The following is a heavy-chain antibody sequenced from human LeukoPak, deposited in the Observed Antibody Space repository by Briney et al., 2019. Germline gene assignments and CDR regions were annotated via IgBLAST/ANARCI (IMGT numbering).Heavy chain of an antibody. CDR3: AREPTDYGDGY. V-gene: IGHV3-30*19. CDR2: ISYDGSNK. D-gene: IGHD4-17*01. Sequence: GGSLRLSCAASGFTFSSYVMHWVRQTPGKGLEWVAVISYDGSNKYYADSVKGRFTISRDNSKNTLYLQMNSLRAEDTAVYYCAREPTDYGDGYWGQGTLVTVSS. CDR1: GFTFSSYV. J-gene: IGHJ4*02.